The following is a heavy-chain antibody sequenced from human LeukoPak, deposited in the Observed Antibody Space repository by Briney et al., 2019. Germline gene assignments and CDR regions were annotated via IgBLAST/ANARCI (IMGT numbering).Heavy chain of an antibody. CDR2: ITWNSGYK. CDR1: GFTLEHYG. D-gene: IGHD4-23*01. J-gene: IGHJ4*02. V-gene: IGHV3-9*01. CDR3: AKASDYGGNEFDY. Sequence: GGSLRLSCAASGFTLEHYGMHWVRQVPGKGLEWVSYITWNSGYKGYADSVKGRFAISRDNAKNSMYLQMNSLTGDDTAFYYCAKASDYGGNEFDYWGQGALVTVSS.